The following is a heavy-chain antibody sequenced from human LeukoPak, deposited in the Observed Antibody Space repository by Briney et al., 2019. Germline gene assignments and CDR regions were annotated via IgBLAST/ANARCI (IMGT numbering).Heavy chain of an antibody. D-gene: IGHD3-22*01. Sequence: GASVKVSCKASGYTFTGYYMHWVRQAPGQGLEWMGWINPNSGGTNYAQKFQGRVTMTRDTSISTAYMELSRLRSDDTAVYYCARTPTYYYDSSGYYPLTKYYYMDVWGKGTTVTISS. CDR2: INPNSGGT. V-gene: IGHV1-2*02. J-gene: IGHJ6*03. CDR3: ARTPTYYYDSSGYYPLTKYYYMDV. CDR1: GYTFTGYY.